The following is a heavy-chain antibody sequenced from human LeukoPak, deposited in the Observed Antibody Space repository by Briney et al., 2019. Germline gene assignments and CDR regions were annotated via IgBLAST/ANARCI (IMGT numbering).Heavy chain of an antibody. J-gene: IGHJ4*02. Sequence: SETLSLTCGVSGGSITNYYWSWIRQPPGKGLEWIGFINHSGSTNYNPSLNSRVTISVDTSKNQFSLKLTSMTAADTAVYFCARQLTHLYPHGSVTYPGLYYFDSWGQGILVTVSS. CDR3: ARQLTHLYPHGSVTYPGLYYFDS. V-gene: IGHV4-59*08. D-gene: IGHD4-11*01. CDR1: GGSITNYY. CDR2: INHSGST.